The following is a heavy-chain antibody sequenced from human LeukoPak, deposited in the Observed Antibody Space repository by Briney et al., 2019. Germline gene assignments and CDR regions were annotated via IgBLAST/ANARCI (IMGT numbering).Heavy chain of an antibody. CDR2: IKQDGSEK. D-gene: IGHD2-21*02. V-gene: IGHV3-7*01. J-gene: IGHJ3*02. CDR1: GFTFSRYS. CDR3: ARDRGVTDDPGAFDI. Sequence: PGGSLRLSCAASGFTFSRYSMNWVRQAPGKGLEWVANIKQDGSEKYYVDSVKGRFTISRDNAKNSLYLQMNSLRAEDTAVYYCARDRGVTDDPGAFDIWGQGTMVTVSS.